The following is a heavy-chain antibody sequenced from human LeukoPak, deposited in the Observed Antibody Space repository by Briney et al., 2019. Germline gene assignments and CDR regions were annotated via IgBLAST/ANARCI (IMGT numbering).Heavy chain of an antibody. CDR1: GGTFSSYA. CDR3: ARADGNKDAFDI. Sequence: AVKVSCKASGGTFSSYAISWVRQAPGQGLEWMGGIIPIFGTANYAQKFQGRVTITADESTSTAYMELSSLRSEDTAVYYCARADGNKDAFDIWGQGTMVTVSS. D-gene: IGHD1-1*01. V-gene: IGHV1-69*13. CDR2: IIPIFGTA. J-gene: IGHJ3*02.